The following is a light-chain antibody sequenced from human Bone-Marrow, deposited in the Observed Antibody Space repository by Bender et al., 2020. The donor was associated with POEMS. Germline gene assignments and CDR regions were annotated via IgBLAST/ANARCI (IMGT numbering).Light chain of an antibody. V-gene: IGLV2-14*01. CDR3: GSYTGSRILV. CDR2: DVS. CDR1: SSDVGDSDY. J-gene: IGLJ1*01. Sequence: QSALTQPASVSGSPGQSIAISCTGTSSDVGDSDYVSWHQQHPGKAPKLIHYDVSDRPSGVSTRFSGSKSGNTASLTISGLQAEDEADYYCGSYTGSRILVFGTGTKVTVL.